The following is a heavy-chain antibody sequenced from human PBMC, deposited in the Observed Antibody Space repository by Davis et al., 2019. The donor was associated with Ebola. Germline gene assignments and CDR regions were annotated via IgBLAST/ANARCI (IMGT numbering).Heavy chain of an antibody. CDR3: ARDLSVRTLDY. V-gene: IGHV1-69*13. D-gene: IGHD3-10*01. CDR1: GGTFSSYA. J-gene: IGHJ4*02. Sequence: AASVKVSCKASGGTFSSYAISWVRQAPGQGLEWMGGIIPIFGTANYAQKFQGRVTITADESTSTAYMELSSLRSEDTAVYYCARDLSVRTLDYWGQGTLVTVSS. CDR2: IIPIFGTA.